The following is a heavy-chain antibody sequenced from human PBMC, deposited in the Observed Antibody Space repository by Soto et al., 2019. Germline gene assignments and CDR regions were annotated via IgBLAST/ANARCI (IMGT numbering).Heavy chain of an antibody. J-gene: IGHJ4*02. CDR1: GVTFSNYA. D-gene: IGHD4-17*01. CDR3: ARDADYGDDPSEDPGYYFDY. Sequence: QVQLVESGGGVVQPGRSLRLSCAASGVTFSNYAMHWVRQAPGKGLEWVAVIWYDGSIKYYADSVKGRFTISRDNSKNTLHLQMNSPRAEDTAVYYCARDADYGDDPSEDPGYYFDYWGQGTLVTVSS. V-gene: IGHV3-33*01. CDR2: IWYDGSIK.